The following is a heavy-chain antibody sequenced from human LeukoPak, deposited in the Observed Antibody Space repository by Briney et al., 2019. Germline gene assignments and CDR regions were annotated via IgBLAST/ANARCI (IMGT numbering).Heavy chain of an antibody. V-gene: IGHV4-30-4*01. J-gene: IGHJ4*02. CDR2: IYYSGST. D-gene: IGHD6-19*01. CDR1: GGSISSGDYY. Sequence: SETLSLTCTVSGGSISSGDYYWSWIRQPPGKGLEWIGYIYYSGSTYYNPSLKSRVTISVDTSKNQLSLKLSSVTAADTAVYYCARDLVPPGRTVAAPFDYWGQGTLVTVSS. CDR3: ARDLVPPGRTVAAPFDY.